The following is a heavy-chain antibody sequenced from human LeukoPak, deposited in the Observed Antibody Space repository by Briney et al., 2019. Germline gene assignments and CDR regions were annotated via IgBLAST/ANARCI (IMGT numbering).Heavy chain of an antibody. D-gene: IGHD3-22*01. J-gene: IGHJ5*02. V-gene: IGHV1-69*04. CDR3: ARDISLIGYYDSSGFAKTGGFDP. CDR2: IIPILGIA. CDR1: GGTFSRYA. Sequence: SVKVSCKPSGGTFSRYAISWVRQAPGQGLDWMGRIIPILGIANYAQKLQGRVTITADKSTSTAYIELSSLRSEDTAVYYCARDISLIGYYDSSGFAKTGGFDPWGQGTLVTVSS.